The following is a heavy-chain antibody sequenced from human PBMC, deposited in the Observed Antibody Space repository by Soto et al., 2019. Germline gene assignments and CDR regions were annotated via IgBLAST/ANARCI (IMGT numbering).Heavy chain of an antibody. CDR3: ARDLLGEDSSSSGTTP. D-gene: IGHD6-6*01. CDR2: INPNSGGT. Sequence: ASVKVSCKAPAVTFTSYFMHWVRQAPGQGLEWMGWINPNSGGTNYAQKFQGRVTMTRDTSISTAYMELSRLRSDDTAVYYCARDLLGEDSSSSGTTPWGQGTLVTVSS. V-gene: IGHV1-2*02. J-gene: IGHJ5*02. CDR1: AVTFTSYF.